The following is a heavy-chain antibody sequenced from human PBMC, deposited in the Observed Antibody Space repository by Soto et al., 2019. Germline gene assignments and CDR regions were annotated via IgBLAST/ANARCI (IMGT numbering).Heavy chain of an antibody. J-gene: IGHJ6*02. CDR2: IYYSGST. CDR1: GGSVSSGSYY. Sequence: SETLSLTCTVSGGSVSSGSYYWSWIRQPPGKGLEWIGYIYYSGSTNYNPSLKSRVTISVDTSKYQFSLKLSSVTAADTAVYFCARDAAANYYYYYGMDVWGQGTTVTVSS. D-gene: IGHD2-2*01. CDR3: ARDAAANYYYYYGMDV. V-gene: IGHV4-61*01.